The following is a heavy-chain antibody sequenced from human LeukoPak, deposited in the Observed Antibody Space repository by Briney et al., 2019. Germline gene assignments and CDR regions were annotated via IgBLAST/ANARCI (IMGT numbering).Heavy chain of an antibody. Sequence: TGGSLRLSCAASGFTFSSYAMSWVRQAPGKGLEWVSAISGSGGSTYYADSVKGRFTISRDNSKNTLYPQMNSLRAEDTAVYYCAKDLSRAIGYWGQGTLVTVSS. V-gene: IGHV3-23*01. CDR3: AKDLSRAIGY. D-gene: IGHD2-21*01. CDR2: ISGSGGST. J-gene: IGHJ4*02. CDR1: GFTFSSYA.